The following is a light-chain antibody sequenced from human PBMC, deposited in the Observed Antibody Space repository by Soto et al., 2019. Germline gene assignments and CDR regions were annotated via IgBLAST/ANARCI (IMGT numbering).Light chain of an antibody. V-gene: IGKV1-5*03. CDR1: QSVNSW. J-gene: IGKJ1*01. CDR3: HQYNSYPWT. CDR2: RSS. Sequence: DIQMTQSPSTLSASVGDRVTITCRASQSVNSWLAWYQQKPGKPPKLLIYRSSALESGVPSRFRGSGSVTEFTLTISSLQPDDFATYYCHQYNSYPWTFGQGTKVEI.